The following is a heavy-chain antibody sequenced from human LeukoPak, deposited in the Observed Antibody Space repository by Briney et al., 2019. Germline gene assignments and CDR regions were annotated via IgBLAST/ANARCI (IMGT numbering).Heavy chain of an antibody. D-gene: IGHD2-2*01. CDR1: GFTFSSYE. V-gene: IGHV3-48*03. J-gene: IGHJ6*02. CDR2: ISSSSSTI. CDR3: AREFRPAAADYYYYGMDV. Sequence: GGSLRLSCAASGFTFSSYEMNWVRQAPGKGLEWVSYISSSSSTIYYADSVKGRFTISRDNAKNSLYLQMNSLRAEDTAVYYCAREFRPAAADYYYYGMDVWGQGTTVTVSS.